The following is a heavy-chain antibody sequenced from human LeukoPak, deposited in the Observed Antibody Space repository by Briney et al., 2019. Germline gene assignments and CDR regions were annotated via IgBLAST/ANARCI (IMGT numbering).Heavy chain of an antibody. CDR3: ARLEEDLTLGVAGYWFVP. CDR2: IYPDDYNT. CDR1: GYSFTTHW. V-gene: IGHV5-51*01. D-gene: IGHD3-16*01. J-gene: IGHJ5*02. Sequence: GESLKISCKGSGYSFTTHWIGWVRQMPGKGLEWMGIIYPDDYNTRYSPSFQGQVTLSADKSINTAYLQWSSLRASDTAMYYCARLEEDLTLGVAGYWFVPWGQGTLVTVS.